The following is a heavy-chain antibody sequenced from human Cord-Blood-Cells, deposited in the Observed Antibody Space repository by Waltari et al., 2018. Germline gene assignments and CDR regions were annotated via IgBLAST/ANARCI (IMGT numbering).Heavy chain of an antibody. J-gene: IGHJ3*02. CDR3: ASKLDDAFDI. CDR2: MYSGGST. D-gene: IGHD1-1*01. V-gene: IGHV3-66*01. CDR1: GFPFSSNY. Sequence: EVQLVESGGGLVQPGGSLRLSCAASGFPFSSNYMCWVRQAPGKGLEWVSVMYSGGSTYYADSVKGRFTISRDNSKNTLYLQMNSLRAEDTAVYYCASKLDDAFDIWGQGTMVTVSS.